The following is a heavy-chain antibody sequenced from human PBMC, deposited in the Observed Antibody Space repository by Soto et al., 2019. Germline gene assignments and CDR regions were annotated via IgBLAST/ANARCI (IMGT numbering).Heavy chain of an antibody. CDR2: IYHSGST. V-gene: IGHV4-30-2*01. Sequence: PSETLSLTCAVSGGSISSGGYSWSWIRQPPGKGLEWIGYIYHSGSTYYNPSLKSRVTISVDRSKNQFSLKLSSVTAADTAVYYCARGGPDDSSGYYPYYFDYWGQGTLVTVSS. CDR3: ARGGPDDSSGYYPYYFDY. J-gene: IGHJ4*02. CDR1: GGSISSGGYS. D-gene: IGHD3-22*01.